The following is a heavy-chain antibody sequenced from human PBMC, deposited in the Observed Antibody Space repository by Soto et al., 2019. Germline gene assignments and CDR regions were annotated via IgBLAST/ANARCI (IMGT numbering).Heavy chain of an antibody. V-gene: IGHV3-21*01. D-gene: IGHD2-15*01. CDR3: ARERGSVPAAIDIVVVVAATSSHWFDP. J-gene: IGHJ5*02. CDR1: GFTFSSYS. Sequence: GGSLRLSCAASGFTFSSYSMNWVRQAPGKGLEWVSSISSSSSYIYYADSVKGRFTISRDNAKNSLYLQMNSLRAEDTAVYYCARERGSVPAAIDIVVVVAATSSHWFDPWGQGTLVTVSS. CDR2: ISSSSSYI.